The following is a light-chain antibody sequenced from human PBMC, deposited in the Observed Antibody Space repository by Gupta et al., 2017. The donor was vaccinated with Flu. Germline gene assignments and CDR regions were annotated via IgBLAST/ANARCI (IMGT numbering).Light chain of an antibody. Sequence: SSDIGAYNYVSWYQRHPGKAPKLLIYGVSSRTSVISNRFSGSKSDNTASLTISGVQPEDEADYFCSSSSGSTTPWVFGGGTKLTVL. V-gene: IGLV2-14*01. CDR2: GVS. J-gene: IGLJ3*02. CDR3: SSSSGSTTPWV. CDR1: SSDIGAYNY.